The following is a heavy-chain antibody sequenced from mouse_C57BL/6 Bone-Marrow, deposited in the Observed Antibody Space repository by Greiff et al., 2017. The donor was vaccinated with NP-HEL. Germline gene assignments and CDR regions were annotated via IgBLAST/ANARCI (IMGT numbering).Heavy chain of an antibody. V-gene: IGHV14-4*01. J-gene: IGHJ3*01. Sequence: EVQLQQSGAELVRPGASVKLSCTASGFNIKDDYMHWVKQRPEQGLEWIGWIDPENGDTEYASKFQGKATITADTSSNTAYLQLSSLTSEDTAVYYCTSVYYYGSLRLFAYWGQGTLVTVSA. CDR3: TSVYYYGSLRLFAY. CDR2: IDPENGDT. CDR1: GFNIKDDY. D-gene: IGHD1-1*01.